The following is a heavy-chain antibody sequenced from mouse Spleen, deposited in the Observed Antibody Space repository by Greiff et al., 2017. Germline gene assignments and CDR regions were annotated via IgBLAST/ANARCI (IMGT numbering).Heavy chain of an antibody. Sequence: EVQLQQSGTVLARPGASVKMSCKASGYTFTSYWMHWVKQRPGQGLEWIGAIYPGNSDTSYNQKFKGKAKLTAVTSTSTAYMELSSLTNEDSAVYYCTPIYYDYDEAYWGQGTLVTVSA. CDR1: GYTFTSYW. V-gene: IGHV1-5*01. J-gene: IGHJ3*01. CDR2: IYPGNSDT. CDR3: TPIYYDYDEAY. D-gene: IGHD2-4*01.